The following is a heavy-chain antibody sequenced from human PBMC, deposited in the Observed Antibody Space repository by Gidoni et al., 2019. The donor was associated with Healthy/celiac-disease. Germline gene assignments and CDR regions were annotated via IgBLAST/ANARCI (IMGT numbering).Heavy chain of an antibody. CDR3: ARGGATPIPFDY. Sequence: QVQLLQSGAAVKKPGAPVNVSCKAPRYSFTGYDRHWVRQAPGQGLEWMGWINPNSGGTNNAQKFQGRVTMTRNTSISTAYMELSRLRSDDTAVYYCARGGATPIPFDYWGQGTLVTVSS. D-gene: IGHD2-15*01. V-gene: IGHV1-2*02. CDR1: RYSFTGYD. CDR2: INPNSGGT. J-gene: IGHJ4*02.